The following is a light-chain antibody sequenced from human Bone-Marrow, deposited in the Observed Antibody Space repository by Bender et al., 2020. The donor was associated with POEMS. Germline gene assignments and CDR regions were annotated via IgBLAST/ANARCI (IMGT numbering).Light chain of an antibody. Sequence: SYEVTQPPSVSVSPGQTASITCSGDKLGDKYACWYQQKPGQSPVLVIYQDTKRPSVIPERFSGSNSGNTATLTISGTQAMDEADYYCQAWDTYSVIFGGGTKLTVL. CDR2: QDT. CDR1: KLGDKY. V-gene: IGLV3-1*01. J-gene: IGLJ2*01. CDR3: QAWDTYSVI.